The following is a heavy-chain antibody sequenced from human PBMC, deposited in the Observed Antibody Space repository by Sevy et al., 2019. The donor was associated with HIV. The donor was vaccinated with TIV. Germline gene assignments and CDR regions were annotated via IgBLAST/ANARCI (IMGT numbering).Heavy chain of an antibody. CDR1: GFSFSHYA. CDR2: ISYDGTYK. CDR3: ARVAVSYCTNDCYHHFDY. V-gene: IGHV3-30-3*01. D-gene: IGHD2-8*01. J-gene: IGHJ4*02. Sequence: GGSLRLSCAVSGFSFSHYAFHWVRQAPGKGLELVSLISYDGTYKYYADSVKGRFTISRDNSKNTLYLQMNSLRGNDTAVYYCARVAVSYCTNDCYHHFDYWGPGALVTVSS.